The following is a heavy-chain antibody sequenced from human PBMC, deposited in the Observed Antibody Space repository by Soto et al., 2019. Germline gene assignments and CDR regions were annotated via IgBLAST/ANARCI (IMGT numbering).Heavy chain of an antibody. Sequence: GGSLRLSCAASGFTFTRYSMNWVRQAPGKGLEWVSSISSTTNYIYYGDSMKGRFTISRDNAKNSLYLEMNSLRAEDTAVYYCARESEDLTSNFDYWGQGTLVTSPQ. V-gene: IGHV3-21*06. CDR1: GFTFTRYS. J-gene: IGHJ4*02. CDR2: ISSTTNYI. CDR3: ARESEDLTSNFDY.